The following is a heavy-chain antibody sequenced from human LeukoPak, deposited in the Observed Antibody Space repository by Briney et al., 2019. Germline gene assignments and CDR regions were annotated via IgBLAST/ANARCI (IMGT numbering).Heavy chain of an antibody. Sequence: PSETLSLTCTVSGGSISSYYWSWIRQPPGKGLEWIGYIYYSGSTYYNPSLKSRITISVDTSKNQFSLKLTSVTAADTAVYYCARGRGTVAIDYWGQGTLVTVSS. D-gene: IGHD5-12*01. J-gene: IGHJ4*02. CDR2: IYYSGST. CDR3: ARGRGTVAIDY. V-gene: IGHV4-59*12. CDR1: GGSISSYY.